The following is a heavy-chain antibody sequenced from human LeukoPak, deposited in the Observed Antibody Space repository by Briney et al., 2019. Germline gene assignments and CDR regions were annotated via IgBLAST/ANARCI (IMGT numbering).Heavy chain of an antibody. CDR2: IYYSGST. V-gene: IGHV4-59*08. CDR3: ARSRYYDSSGYYPTTDNWFDP. Sequence: SETLSLTCTVSGGSISSYYWSWIRQPPGKGLEWIGYIYYSGSTNYNPSLKSRVTISVDTSKNQFSLKLSSVTAADTAVYYCARSRYYDSSGYYPTTDNWFDPWGQGTLVTVSS. D-gene: IGHD3-22*01. J-gene: IGHJ5*02. CDR1: GGSISSYY.